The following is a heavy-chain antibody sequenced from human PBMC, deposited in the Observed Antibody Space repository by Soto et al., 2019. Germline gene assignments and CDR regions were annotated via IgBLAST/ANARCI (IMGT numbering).Heavy chain of an antibody. Sequence: QVQLVQSGAEVKKPGASVKVSCKASGYIFTSYYIHWVRQAPGQGLEWMGWINPFDGSRMFAQSFQGRVTMTRDTSTGTVYMEVSSLRSEGTAVYYCSRVDPGETSPFDHWGQGTLVTVSS. CDR2: INPFDGSR. D-gene: IGHD3-10*01. CDR3: SRVDPGETSPFDH. V-gene: IGHV1-46*03. J-gene: IGHJ4*02. CDR1: GYIFTSYY.